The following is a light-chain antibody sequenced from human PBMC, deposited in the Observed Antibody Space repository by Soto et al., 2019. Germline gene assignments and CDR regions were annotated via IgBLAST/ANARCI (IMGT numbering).Light chain of an antibody. CDR2: RAS. CDR3: QQYNGYSRA. CDR1: QSISDW. Sequence: DIQMTQSPSTLSASIGDRVTITCRACQSISDWLAWYQQKPGKAPKLLISRASNLESGVPSRFSGSGSGTEFTLTISSLQPDDLATYYCQQYNGYSRAFGQGTKVEIK. V-gene: IGKV1-5*03. J-gene: IGKJ1*01.